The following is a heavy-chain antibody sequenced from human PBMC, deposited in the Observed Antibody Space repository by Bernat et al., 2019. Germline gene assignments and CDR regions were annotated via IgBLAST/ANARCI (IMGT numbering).Heavy chain of an antibody. CDR3: ARGSRAWYQLPWGWSGMDV. Sequence: QVQLVQSGAEVKKPGASVKVSCKASGYTFTSYGINWVRQAPGQGLEWMGWISAYNGNTNYAQKLQGRVTMTTDTSTSTAYMELRSLRSDDTAVYYCARGSRAWYQLPWGWSGMDVWGQGTTVTVSS. CDR2: ISAYNGNT. D-gene: IGHD2-2*01. J-gene: IGHJ6*02. V-gene: IGHV1-18*01. CDR1: GYTFTSYG.